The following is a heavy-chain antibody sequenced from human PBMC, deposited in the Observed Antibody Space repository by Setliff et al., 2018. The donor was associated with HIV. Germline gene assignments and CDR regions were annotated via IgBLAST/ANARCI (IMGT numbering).Heavy chain of an antibody. V-gene: IGHV1-46*01. J-gene: IGHJ5*02. CDR3: ARYAASGTGWFDP. D-gene: IGHD2-8*02. CDR1: GYTFTNYF. CDR2: VNPSDGST. Sequence: ASVKVSCKSSGYTFTNYFIHWVRQAPGQGLEWMEIVNPSDGSTSNSQKFQGRVTMTRDTSTSTVYMEVNSLRSEDTAVYFCARYAASGTGWFDPWGQGTQVTVSS.